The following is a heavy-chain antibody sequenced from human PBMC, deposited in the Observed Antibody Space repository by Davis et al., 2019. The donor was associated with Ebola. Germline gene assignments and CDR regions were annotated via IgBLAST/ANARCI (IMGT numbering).Heavy chain of an antibody. CDR1: GYTFTDYY. CDR2: IAPSGDFT. V-gene: IGHV1-46*01. CDR3: ARALDRLLDFDY. D-gene: IGHD3-3*01. J-gene: IGHJ4*02. Sequence: ASVKVSCKASGYTFTDYYMTWVRQAPGQGLEWMGIIAPSGDFTRFAPKFQGRITLITDTSTNTVYMELTSLTSEDTAVYYCARALDRLLDFDYWGQGTLVTVSS.